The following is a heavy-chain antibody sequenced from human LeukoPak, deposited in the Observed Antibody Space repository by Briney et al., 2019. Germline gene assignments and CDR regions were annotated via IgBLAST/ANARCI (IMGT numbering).Heavy chain of an antibody. CDR3: ARDRGSYETGQLQH. CDR1: GFTFSSYG. D-gene: IGHD3-22*01. Sequence: GGSLRLSCAASGFTFSSYGMRWVRQAPGKGLEWVAVIWYDGSNKYYADSVKGRFTISRDNSKNTLYLQMNSLRAEDTAVYYCARDRGSYETGQLQHWGQGTLVTVSS. V-gene: IGHV3-33*01. CDR2: IWYDGSNK. J-gene: IGHJ1*01.